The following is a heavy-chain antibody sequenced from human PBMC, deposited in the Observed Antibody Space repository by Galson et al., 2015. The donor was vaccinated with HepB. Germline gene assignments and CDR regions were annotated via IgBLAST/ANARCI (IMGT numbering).Heavy chain of an antibody. CDR3: AKDVRSSWYGVYY. CDR2: ISYDGSNK. J-gene: IGHJ4*02. V-gene: IGHV3-30*18. D-gene: IGHD6-13*01. Sequence: LRLSCAASGFTFSSYGMHWVRQAPGKGLEWVAVISYDGSNKYYADPVKGRFTISRDNSKNTLYLQMNSLRAEDTAVYYCAKDVRSSWYGVYYWGQGTLVTVSS. CDR1: GFTFSSYG.